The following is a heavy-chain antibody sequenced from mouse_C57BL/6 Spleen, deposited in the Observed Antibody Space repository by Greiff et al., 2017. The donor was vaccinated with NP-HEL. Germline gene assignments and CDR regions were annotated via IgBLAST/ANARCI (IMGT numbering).Heavy chain of an antibody. Sequence: EVQLQESGPELVKPGASVKMSCKASGYTFTDYNMHWVKQSHGKSLEWIGYINPNNGGTSYNQKFKGKATLTVNKSSSTAYMELRSLTSEDSAVYYCARNYYGPFFDYWGQGTTLTVSS. D-gene: IGHD1-1*01. J-gene: IGHJ2*01. V-gene: IGHV1-22*01. CDR2: INPNNGGT. CDR1: GYTFTDYN. CDR3: ARNYYGPFFDY.